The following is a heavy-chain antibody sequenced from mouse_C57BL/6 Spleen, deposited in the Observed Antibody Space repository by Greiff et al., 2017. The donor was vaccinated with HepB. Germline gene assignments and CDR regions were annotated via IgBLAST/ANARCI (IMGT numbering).Heavy chain of an antibody. CDR3: AREGGSYYYAMDY. J-gene: IGHJ4*01. D-gene: IGHD1-1*02. CDR2: ISYDGSN. V-gene: IGHV3-6*01. CDR1: GYSITSGYY. Sequence: VQLKESGPGLVKPSQSLSLTCSVTGYSITSGYYWNWIRQFPGNKLEWMGYISYDGSNNYNPSLKNRIPITRDTSKNQFFLKLNSVTTEDTATYCCAREGGSYYYAMDYWGQGTSVTVSS.